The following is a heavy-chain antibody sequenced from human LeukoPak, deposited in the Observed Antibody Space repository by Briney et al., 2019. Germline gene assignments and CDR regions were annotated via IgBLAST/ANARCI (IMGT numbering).Heavy chain of an antibody. CDR1: GFTFSSYA. CDR2: ISYDGSNK. CDR3: ARALESTMVRGITSYYYYGMDV. D-gene: IGHD3-10*01. Sequence: PGGSLRLSCAASGFTFSSYAMHWVRQAPGKGLEWVAVISYDGSNKYYADSVKGRFTISRDNSKNTLYLQMNSLRAEDTAVFYCARALESTMVRGITSYYYYGMDVWGQGTTVIVSS. J-gene: IGHJ6*02. V-gene: IGHV3-30*04.